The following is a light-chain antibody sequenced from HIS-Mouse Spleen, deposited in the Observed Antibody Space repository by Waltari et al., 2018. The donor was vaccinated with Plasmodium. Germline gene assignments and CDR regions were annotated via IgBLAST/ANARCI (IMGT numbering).Light chain of an antibody. V-gene: IGKV1-5*03. J-gene: IGKJ4*01. CDR3: QQANSFPPLT. CDR2: KAS. CDR1: QSISSW. Sequence: DIQMTQSPSTLSASVGDRVTITCRASQSISSWLAWYQQEPGKAPKLLIYKASSLESGVPSRFSGSGSGTDFTLTISSLQPEDFATYYCQQANSFPPLTFGGGTKVEIK.